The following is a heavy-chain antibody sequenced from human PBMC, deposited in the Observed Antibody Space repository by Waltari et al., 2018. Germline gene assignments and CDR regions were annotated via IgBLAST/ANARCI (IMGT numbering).Heavy chain of an antibody. CDR3: ARHQVGGRDFEY. J-gene: IGHJ4*02. CDR2: IYQSGST. V-gene: IGHV4-38-2*01. Sequence: QVQLHESGPGLVKSSETLSLTCAVSGYSISSGSYWGWIRQPPGKGLEWIGTIYQSGSTYYNPSLKSRITISLDTSKNQFSLKLNSVTAADTAVYYCARHQVGGRDFEYWGQGTLVTVSS. CDR1: GYSISSGSY. D-gene: IGHD1-26*01.